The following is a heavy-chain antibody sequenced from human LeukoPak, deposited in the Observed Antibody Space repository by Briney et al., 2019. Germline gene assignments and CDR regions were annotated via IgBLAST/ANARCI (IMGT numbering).Heavy chain of an antibody. CDR1: GFTFSSYW. V-gene: IGHV3-23*01. CDR2: ITGSGGST. J-gene: IGHJ4*02. Sequence: GGSLRPSCAASGFTFSSYWMTWVRQAPGKGLEWVSAITGSGGSTFYADSVKGRFTISRDNSKNTLYLQMNSLRAEDTAVYYCANYFWSGYNDYWGQGTLVTVSS. D-gene: IGHD3-3*01. CDR3: ANYFWSGYNDY.